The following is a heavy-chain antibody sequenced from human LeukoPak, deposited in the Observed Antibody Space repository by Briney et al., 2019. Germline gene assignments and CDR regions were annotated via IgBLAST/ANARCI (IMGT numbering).Heavy chain of an antibody. D-gene: IGHD6-13*01. V-gene: IGHV3-21*01. CDR1: GFSFSSYS. J-gene: IGHJ5*02. Sequence: KPGGSLRLSCAASGFSFSSYSMNWVRQAPGKGLEWVSSISSSSSYIYYADSVKGRFTISRDNAKNSLYLQMNSLRAEDTAVYYCARGGIAAAGNNWFDPWGQGTLVTVSS. CDR2: ISSSSSYI. CDR3: ARGGIAAAGNNWFDP.